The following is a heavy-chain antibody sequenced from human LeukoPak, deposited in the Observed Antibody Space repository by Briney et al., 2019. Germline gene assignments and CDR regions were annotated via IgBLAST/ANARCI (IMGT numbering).Heavy chain of an antibody. CDR3: ARHSRDSSSPIYYFDY. D-gene: IGHD6-6*01. Sequence: SETLSLTCTVSGGSISSGGYYWSWIRQHPGKGLEWIGYIYYSGSTYYNPSLKSRVTISRDTSKNQFSLRLSSVTAADTAVYYCARHSRDSSSPIYYFDYWGQGTLVTVSS. CDR1: GGSISSGGYY. CDR2: IYYSGST. V-gene: IGHV4-31*03. J-gene: IGHJ4*02.